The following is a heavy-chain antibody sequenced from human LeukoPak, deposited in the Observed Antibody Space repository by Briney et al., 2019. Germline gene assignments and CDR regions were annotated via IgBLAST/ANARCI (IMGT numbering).Heavy chain of an antibody. D-gene: IGHD3-10*01. CDR2: MNPKSGNT. Sequence: ASVKVSCKASGYSFSSHDINWVRQATGQGLEWMGWMNPKSGNTDHAQKFQGRVTMSRNTSLSVAYLELSSLRSEDTAVYFCVRASLRRGLVGYYFDSWGQGTPVTVFS. CDR3: VRASLRRGLVGYYFDS. CDR1: GYSFSSHD. J-gene: IGHJ4*02. V-gene: IGHV1-8*01.